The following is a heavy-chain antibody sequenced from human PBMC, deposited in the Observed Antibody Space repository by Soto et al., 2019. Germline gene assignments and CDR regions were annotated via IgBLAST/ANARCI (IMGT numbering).Heavy chain of an antibody. J-gene: IGHJ5*02. CDR2: IWYDGSNK. Sequence: TGGSLRLSCAAAGFTFSSYGMHWVRQAPGKGLEGVAVIWYDGSNKYYADSVKGRFTISRDNSKNTLYLQMNSLRAEDTAVYYCARDLIAAAGINWFDPWGQGTLVTVSS. V-gene: IGHV3-33*01. CDR3: ARDLIAAAGINWFDP. CDR1: GFTFSSYG. D-gene: IGHD6-13*01.